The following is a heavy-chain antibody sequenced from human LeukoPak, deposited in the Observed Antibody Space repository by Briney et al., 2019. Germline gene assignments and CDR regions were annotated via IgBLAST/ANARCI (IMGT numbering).Heavy chain of an antibody. D-gene: IGHD6-6*01. V-gene: IGHV4-4*02. Sequence: GSLRLSCAASGFTFSSYGMHWVRQPPGKGLEWIGEIYHSGSTNYSPSLKSRVTISVDKSKNQFSLKLSSVTAADTAVYYCARGPGSSSFRFDPWGQGTLVTVSS. CDR3: ARGPGSSSFRFDP. J-gene: IGHJ5*02. CDR1: GFTFSSYG. CDR2: IYHSGST.